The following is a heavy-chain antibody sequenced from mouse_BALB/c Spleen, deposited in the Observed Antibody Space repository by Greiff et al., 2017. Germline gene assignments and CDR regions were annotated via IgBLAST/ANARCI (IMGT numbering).Heavy chain of an antibody. Sequence: VKLMESGAELARPGASVKLSCKASGYTFTSYWMQWVKQRPGQGLEWIGAIYPGDGDTRYTQKFKGKATLTADKSSSTAYMQLSSLASEDSAVYYCARYGDYWGQGTTLTVSS. CDR1: GYTFTSYW. CDR3: ARYGDY. D-gene: IGHD1-1*02. CDR2: IYPGDGDT. J-gene: IGHJ2*01. V-gene: IGHV1-87*01.